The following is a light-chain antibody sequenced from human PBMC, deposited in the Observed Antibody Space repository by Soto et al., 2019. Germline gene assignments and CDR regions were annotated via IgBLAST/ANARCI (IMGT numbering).Light chain of an antibody. CDR3: QQYSKWPIT. V-gene: IGKV3-15*01. CDR2: GIS. Sequence: EMVMTQSPAILSVSPGESATLSCRSSQSVNSNYLAWYQQHPGQPPRLLIYGISTRATGIPARFSSSGSGTEFSLTISSLQSEDFAVYYCQQYSKWPITFGQGTRPEIK. J-gene: IGKJ5*01. CDR1: QSVNSN.